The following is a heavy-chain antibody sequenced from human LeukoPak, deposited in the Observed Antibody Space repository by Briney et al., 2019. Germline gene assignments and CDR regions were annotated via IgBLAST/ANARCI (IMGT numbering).Heavy chain of an antibody. CDR1: GFTFSSYW. D-gene: IGHD6-19*01. Sequence: PGGPLRLSCAASGFTFSSYWMSWVRQAPGKGLEWVANIKQDGSEKYYVDSVKGRFTISRDNAKNSLYLQMNSLRAEDTAVYYCARWGPIAVAGQDAFDIWGQGTMVTVSS. CDR3: ARWGPIAVAGQDAFDI. CDR2: IKQDGSEK. V-gene: IGHV3-7*01. J-gene: IGHJ3*02.